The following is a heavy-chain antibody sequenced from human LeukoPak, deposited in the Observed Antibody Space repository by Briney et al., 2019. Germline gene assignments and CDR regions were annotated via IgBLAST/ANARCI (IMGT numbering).Heavy chain of an antibody. Sequence: SETLSLACTVSGGSISSYYWSWIRQPPGEGLEWIGYISNSGSTNYNPSLKSRVTISVDTSKNQFSLKLSSVTAADTAVYYCARGYDYVWGGYRYPPYYYYYYGVDVWGQGTTVTVSS. CDR1: GGSISSYY. V-gene: IGHV4-59*01. CDR3: ARGYDYVWGGYRYPPYYYYYYGVDV. D-gene: IGHD3-16*02. J-gene: IGHJ6*02. CDR2: ISNSGST.